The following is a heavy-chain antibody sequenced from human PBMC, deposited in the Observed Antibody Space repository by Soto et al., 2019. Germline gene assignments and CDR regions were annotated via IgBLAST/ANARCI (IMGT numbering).Heavy chain of an antibody. CDR2: MNPNSGNT. CDR3: ARRGYCSGGSCYWYYYYMDV. V-gene: IGHV1-8*01. CDR1: GYTFTSYD. D-gene: IGHD2-15*01. Sequence: ASVKVSCKASGYTFTSYDINWVRQATGQGLEWMGWMNPNSGNTGYAQKFQGRVTMTRNTSISTAYMELSSLRSEDTAVYYCARRGYCSGGSCYWYYYYMDVWGKGTTVTVSS. J-gene: IGHJ6*03.